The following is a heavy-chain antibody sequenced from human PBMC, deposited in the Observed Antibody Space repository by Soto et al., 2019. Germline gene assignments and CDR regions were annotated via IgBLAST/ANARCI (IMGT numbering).Heavy chain of an antibody. CDR3: ARDIKVAARRFDY. CDR2: ISSSSSYI. CDR1: GFTFSSYS. Sequence: EVQLVESGGGLVKPGGSLRLSCAASGFTFSSYSMNWVRQAPGKGLEWVSSISSSSSYIYYADSVKGRFTISRDNAKNSLYLRMNSLRAEDTAVYYCARDIKVAARRFDYWGQGTLVTVSS. V-gene: IGHV3-21*01. D-gene: IGHD6-6*01. J-gene: IGHJ4*02.